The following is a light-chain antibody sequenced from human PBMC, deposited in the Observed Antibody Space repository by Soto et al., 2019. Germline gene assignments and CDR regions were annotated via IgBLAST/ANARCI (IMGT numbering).Light chain of an antibody. J-gene: IGKJ5*01. V-gene: IGKV3-11*01. CDR3: QQRSNWPIT. CDR2: DTS. Sequence: EIALTQSPGTLSLSPGKRSTLSCGASQSVSNFLAWYQQKTGKAPRLLIYDTSNRATGIPARFSGSGSGTDFTLTINNLAPEDFAVYYCQQRSNWPITFGQGTRLEIK. CDR1: QSVSNF.